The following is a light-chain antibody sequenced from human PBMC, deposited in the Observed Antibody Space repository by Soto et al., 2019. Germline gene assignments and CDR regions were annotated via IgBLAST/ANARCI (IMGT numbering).Light chain of an antibody. V-gene: IGLV1-47*01. Sequence: QSVLTQPPSASGTPGQRVTISCSGSSSNIGSNYVYWYQQLPGTDPKLLIYRNNQRPSGVPDRFSGSKSGTTASLAISGLRSEDEADYYCAAWDDSLSGHWVFGGGTKLTVL. CDR2: RNN. CDR1: SSNIGSNY. J-gene: IGLJ3*02. CDR3: AAWDDSLSGHWV.